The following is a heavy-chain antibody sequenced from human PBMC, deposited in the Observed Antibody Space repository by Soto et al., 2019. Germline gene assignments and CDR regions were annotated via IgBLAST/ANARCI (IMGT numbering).Heavy chain of an antibody. D-gene: IGHD5-12*01. CDR1: GFTFSSYG. CDR3: ARGPLYSGYEYYYYGMDV. Sequence: GGSLRLSCAASGFTFSSYGMHWVRQAPGKGLEWVAVIWYDGSNKYYADSVKGRFTISRDNSKNTLYLQMNSLRAEDTAVYYCARGPLYSGYEYYYYGMDVWGQGTTVTVSS. CDR2: IWYDGSNK. V-gene: IGHV3-33*01. J-gene: IGHJ6*02.